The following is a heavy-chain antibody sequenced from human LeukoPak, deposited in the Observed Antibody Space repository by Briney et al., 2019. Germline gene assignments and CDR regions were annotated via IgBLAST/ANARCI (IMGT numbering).Heavy chain of an antibody. J-gene: IGHJ1*01. D-gene: IGHD4-17*01. CDR3: AKENYGDSTGGRFQH. V-gene: IGHV3-23*01. Sequence: GGSLRLSCAASGFTFSTFSNYGMSWVRQGPGKGLEWVSTFSGSGSVTWYADSVKGRFTVSRDNSKTPLYLQMSSLRAEDTVVYYCAKENYGDSTGGRFQHWGQGTLVTVSS. CDR1: GFTFSTFSNYG. CDR2: FSGSGSVT.